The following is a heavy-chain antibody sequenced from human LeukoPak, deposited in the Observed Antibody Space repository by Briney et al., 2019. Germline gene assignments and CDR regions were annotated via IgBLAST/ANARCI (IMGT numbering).Heavy chain of an antibody. D-gene: IGHD3-22*01. Sequence: GGSLILSCAASGFTFSSYAMSWVRQAPEKGLEWVSAISASGGSTYHTDSVKGQFTISRDKSKNTVNLQMNSLRGEDTAVYYCVKVGGSGYYPDIWGQGTMVTVSS. V-gene: IGHV3-23*01. J-gene: IGHJ3*02. CDR1: GFTFSSYA. CDR3: VKVGGSGYYPDI. CDR2: ISASGGST.